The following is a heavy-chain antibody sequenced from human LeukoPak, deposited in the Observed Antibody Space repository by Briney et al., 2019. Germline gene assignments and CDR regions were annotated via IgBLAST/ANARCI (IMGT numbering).Heavy chain of an antibody. CDR2: ISGSGGST. Sequence: GGSLRLSCAASGFTFSSYAMSWVRQAPGKGLEWVSAISGSGGSTYYAHSVKGRFTISRDNSKNTLYLQMNSLRAEDTAVYYCAKPPSGWYFGYFQHWGQGTLVTVSS. J-gene: IGHJ1*01. CDR3: AKPPSGWYFGYFQH. D-gene: IGHD6-19*01. CDR1: GFTFSSYA. V-gene: IGHV3-23*01.